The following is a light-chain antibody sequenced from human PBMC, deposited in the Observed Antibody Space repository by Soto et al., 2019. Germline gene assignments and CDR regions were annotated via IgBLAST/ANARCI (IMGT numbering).Light chain of an antibody. CDR3: SAWDDSLVVV. CDR1: NSNIGNNY. V-gene: IGLV1-47*01. Sequence: QSVLSQPTSASGTPGQRVTISCSGSNSNIGNNYVYWYQQLPGTAPKLLIYRNNQRPSGVPDRFSGSKSGTSASLAISGRKTEVEADYYCSAWDDSLVVVFGGGTKLTVL. CDR2: RNN. J-gene: IGLJ2*01.